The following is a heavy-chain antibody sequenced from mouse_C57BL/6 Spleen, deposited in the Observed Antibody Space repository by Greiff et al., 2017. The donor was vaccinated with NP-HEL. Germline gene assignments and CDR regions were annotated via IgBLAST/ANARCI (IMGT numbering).Heavy chain of an antibody. V-gene: IGHV1-42*01. CDR1: GYSFTGYY. Sequence: EVQLQESGPELVKPGASVKISCKASGYSFTGYYMNWVKQSPEKSLEWIGEINPSTGGTTYNQKFKAKATLTVDKSSSTAYMQLKSLTSEDSAVYYCAINYYGSGDYWGQGTTLTVSS. D-gene: IGHD1-1*01. J-gene: IGHJ2*01. CDR3: AINYYGSGDY. CDR2: INPSTGGT.